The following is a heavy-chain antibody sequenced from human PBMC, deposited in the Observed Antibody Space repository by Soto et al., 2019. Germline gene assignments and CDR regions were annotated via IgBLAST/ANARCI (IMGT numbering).Heavy chain of an antibody. Sequence: GGSLRLSCAASGFTFSSFGMHWVRQAPGKGLEWVALLSYDGSKEYYADSVKGRFSVSRDNSKNTLYLQMNSLRVEDTAVYFCAKRLLRGTTLSVLDYWGRGALVTVSS. CDR1: GFTFSSFG. V-gene: IGHV3-30*18. J-gene: IGHJ4*02. D-gene: IGHD4-17*01. CDR3: AKRLLRGTTLSVLDY. CDR2: LSYDGSKE.